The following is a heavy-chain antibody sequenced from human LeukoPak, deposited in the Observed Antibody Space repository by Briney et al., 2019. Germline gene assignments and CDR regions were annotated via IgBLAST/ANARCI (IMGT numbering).Heavy chain of an antibody. D-gene: IGHD1-26*01. CDR3: AKDIRGSYYDYFDY. V-gene: IGHV3-9*01. Sequence: PGGTLRLSCAASGFHFSAHGMNWIRQAPGKGLEWVSGISWNSGSIGYADSVKGRFTISRDNAKNSLYLQMNSLRAEDTALYYCAKDIRGSYYDYFDYWGQGTLVTVSS. J-gene: IGHJ4*02. CDR2: ISWNSGSI. CDR1: GFHFSAHG.